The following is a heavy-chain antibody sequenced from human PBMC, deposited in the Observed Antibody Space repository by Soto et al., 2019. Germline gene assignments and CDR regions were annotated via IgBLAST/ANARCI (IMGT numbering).Heavy chain of an antibody. Sequence: SETLSLTCTVSGGSISSNRDFWGWIRQPPXKGLEWIGSVYYSGSTYYNPSLMSRASISVDTSRNLFSLSLSSVTAADTAVYYCARHPRGDYYDTRGYELCYFDNWGQGTLVTVSS. V-gene: IGHV4-39*01. D-gene: IGHD3-22*01. CDR3: ARHPRGDYYDTRGYELCYFDN. CDR1: GGSISSNRDF. J-gene: IGHJ4*02. CDR2: VYYSGST.